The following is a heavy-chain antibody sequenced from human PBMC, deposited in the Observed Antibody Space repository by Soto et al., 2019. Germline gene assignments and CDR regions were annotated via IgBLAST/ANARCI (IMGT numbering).Heavy chain of an antibody. CDR3: ATSYGNAWYTY. Sequence: SETLSLTCTVSGGSISSGGYYWSWIRQHPGKGLEWIGYIYYSGSTYYNPSLKSRVTISVDTSKNQFTLKLTSVTAADTAVYYCATSYGNAWYTYWGQGTQVTVSS. J-gene: IGHJ4*02. D-gene: IGHD6-13*01. CDR2: IYYSGST. V-gene: IGHV4-31*03. CDR1: GGSISSGGYY.